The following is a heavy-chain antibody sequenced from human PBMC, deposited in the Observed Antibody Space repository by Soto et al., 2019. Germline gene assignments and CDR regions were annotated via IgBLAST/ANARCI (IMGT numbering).Heavy chain of an antibody. Sequence: GASVKVSCKASGGTFSSYAISWVRQAPGQGLEWMGGIIPIFGTANYAQKFQGRVTITADESTSTAYMELSSLRSEDTAVYYCARSPIIAARTEYYFDYWGQGTLVTVSS. J-gene: IGHJ4*02. CDR2: IIPIFGTA. V-gene: IGHV1-69*13. CDR1: GGTFSSYA. D-gene: IGHD6-6*01. CDR3: ARSPIIAARTEYYFDY.